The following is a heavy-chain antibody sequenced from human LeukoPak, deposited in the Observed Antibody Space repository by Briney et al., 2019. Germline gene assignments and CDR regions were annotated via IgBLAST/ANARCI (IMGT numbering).Heavy chain of an antibody. J-gene: IGHJ6*02. CDR2: IYYSGST. V-gene: IGHV4-39*07. CDR3: ARDKVVPAVRYNPLYGMDV. Sequence: PSETLSLTCTVSGGSISSSSYYWGWIRQPPGKGLEWIGSIYYSGSTYYNPSLKSRVTISVDTSKNQFSLKLSSVTAADTVVYYCARDKVVPAVRYNPLYGMDVWGQGTTVTVSS. CDR1: GGSISSSSYY. D-gene: IGHD2-2*01.